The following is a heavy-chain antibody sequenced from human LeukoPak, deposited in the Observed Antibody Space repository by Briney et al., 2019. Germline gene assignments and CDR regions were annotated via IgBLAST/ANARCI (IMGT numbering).Heavy chain of an antibody. V-gene: IGHV4-59*01. CDR2: IYYSGST. J-gene: IGHJ4*02. CDR3: ARVRSYSGYTDPTNFDY. CDR1: GGSISSYY. D-gene: IGHD5-12*01. Sequence: SETLSLTCTVSGGSISSYYWSWIRQPPGKGLEWIGYIYYSGSTNYNPSLKSRVTISVDTSKNQFSLKLSSVTAADTAVYYCARVRSYSGYTDPTNFDYWGQGTLVTVSS.